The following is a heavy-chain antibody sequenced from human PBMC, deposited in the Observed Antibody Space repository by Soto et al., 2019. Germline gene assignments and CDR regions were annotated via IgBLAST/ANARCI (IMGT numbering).Heavy chain of an antibody. Sequence: SETLSLTCTVSGGSISSYYWSWIRQPPGKGLEWIGYIYYSGSTNYNPSLKSRVTISVDTSKNQFSLKLSSVTAADTAVYYCARDGDYDSSGYTDWGQGTLVTVSS. CDR3: ARDGDYDSSGYTD. V-gene: IGHV4-59*01. CDR1: GGSISSYY. J-gene: IGHJ4*02. CDR2: IYYSGST. D-gene: IGHD3-22*01.